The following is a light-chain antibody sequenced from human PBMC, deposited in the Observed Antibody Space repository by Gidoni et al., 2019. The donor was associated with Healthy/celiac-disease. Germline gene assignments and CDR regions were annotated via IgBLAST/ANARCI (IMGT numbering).Light chain of an antibody. V-gene: IGLV2-8*01. CDR3: IADAGINIVV. CDR1: SSDVGGYHY. CDR2: EVS. Sequence: QSALTQPSSAAGSPGKSVTISCTGASSDVGGYHYVSWYQQHPVKAPHLMIYEVSKRPSGVPDRFSGSKSGNTAALTVSWLQAEDEADYYCIADAGINIVVFGGGTKLTVL. J-gene: IGLJ2*01.